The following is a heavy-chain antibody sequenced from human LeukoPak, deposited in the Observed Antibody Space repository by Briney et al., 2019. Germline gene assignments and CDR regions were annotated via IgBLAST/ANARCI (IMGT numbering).Heavy chain of an antibody. J-gene: IGHJ4*02. D-gene: IGHD6-19*01. CDR2: INPSGGST. V-gene: IGHV1-46*01. CDR1: GYTFTSYY. CDR3: AREGSGWYSGVYYFDY. Sequence: ASVKVSCKASGYTFTSYYMHWVRQAPGQGLEWMGIINPSGGSTSYAQKFQGRVTMTRDTSTSTVHMELSSLRSEDTAVYYCAREGSGWYSGVYYFDYWGQGTLVTVSS.